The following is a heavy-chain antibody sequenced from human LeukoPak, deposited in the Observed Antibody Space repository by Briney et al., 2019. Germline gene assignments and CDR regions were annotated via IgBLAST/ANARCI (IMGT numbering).Heavy chain of an antibody. CDR3: ARHLRYSSSSPHSDYFDY. CDR2: IYYSGST. CDR1: GGSISSSSYY. D-gene: IGHD6-13*01. Sequence: PSETLSLTCTVSGGSISSSSYYWGWIRQPPGKGLEWIGSIYYSGSTYYNPSLKSRVTISVDTSKNQFSLKLNSVTAADTAVYYCARHLRYSSSSPHSDYFDYWGQGTLVTVSS. V-gene: IGHV4-39*01. J-gene: IGHJ4*02.